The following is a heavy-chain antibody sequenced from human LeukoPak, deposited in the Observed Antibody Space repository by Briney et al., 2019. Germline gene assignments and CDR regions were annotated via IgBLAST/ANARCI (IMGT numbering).Heavy chain of an antibody. V-gene: IGHV4-61*02. CDR1: GGSISSGSYY. Sequence: SETLSLTCTVSGGSISSGSYYWSWIRQPAGKGLEWIGRIYTSGSTNYNPSLKSRVTISVDTSKNQFSLKLGSVTAADTAVYYCARVRLGYCSSTSCYDAFDIWGQGTMVTVSS. CDR2: IYTSGST. CDR3: ARVRLGYCSSTSCYDAFDI. J-gene: IGHJ3*02. D-gene: IGHD2-2*01.